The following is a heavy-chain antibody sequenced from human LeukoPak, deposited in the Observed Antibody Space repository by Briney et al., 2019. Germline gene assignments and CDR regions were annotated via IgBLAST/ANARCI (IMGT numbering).Heavy chain of an antibody. V-gene: IGHV3-7*01. D-gene: IGHD4-11*01. J-gene: IGHJ5*02. Sequence: GGSLRLSCAASGFTFSSYWMSWVRQAPGKGLKWVANIKQDGSEKYYVDSVKGRFTISRDNAKNSLYLQMNSLRAEDTAVYYCARDHYDYSNWFDPWGQGTLVTVSS. CDR3: ARDHYDYSNWFDP. CDR2: IKQDGSEK. CDR1: GFTFSSYW.